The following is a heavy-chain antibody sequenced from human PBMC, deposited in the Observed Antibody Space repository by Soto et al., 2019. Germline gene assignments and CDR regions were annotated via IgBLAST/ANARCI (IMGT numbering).Heavy chain of an antibody. V-gene: IGHV1-2*04. J-gene: IGHJ6*02. Sequence: SVKVSFKASGYSFSDYHIHWVRQAPGQGLEWLGRINPKSGVTSSAQKFQGWVTMTRDTSISTAYMELTRLRSDDTAVYFCARGHSTDCSNGVCSFFYNHEMDVWGQGTTVTVS. CDR3: ARGHSTDCSNGVCSFFYNHEMDV. CDR1: GYSFSDYH. D-gene: IGHD2-8*01. CDR2: INPKSGVT.